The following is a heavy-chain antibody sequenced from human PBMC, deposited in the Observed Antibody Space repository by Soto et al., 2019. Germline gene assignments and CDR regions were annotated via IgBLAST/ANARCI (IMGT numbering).Heavy chain of an antibody. D-gene: IGHD3-3*01. CDR3: AREIWSGYQFDY. CDR1: GASISSGDYY. J-gene: IGHJ4*02. V-gene: IGHV4-30-4*01. Sequence: SETLSLTCTVSGASISSGDYYWSWIRQPLGKGLEWIGYIYYSGSTFYNPSLKSRLTISVDTSKNQFSLKLSSVTAADTAVYYCAREIWSGYQFDYWGQGTLVTVSS. CDR2: IYYSGST.